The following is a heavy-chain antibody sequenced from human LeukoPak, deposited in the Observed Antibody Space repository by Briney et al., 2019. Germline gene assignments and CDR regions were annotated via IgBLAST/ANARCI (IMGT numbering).Heavy chain of an antibody. J-gene: IGHJ5*02. CDR1: GFTFSSYD. D-gene: IGHD2-2*02. CDR2: IGTAGDT. CDR3: ARASRVPAAIGWSWFDP. Sequence: QSGGSLRLSCAASGFTFSSYDMHWVRQATAKGLEWVSAIGTAGDTYYPGSVKGRFTVSRENAKNSLYLQMNSLRAGDTAVYYCARASRVPAAIGWSWFDPWGQGTLVTVSS. V-gene: IGHV3-13*04.